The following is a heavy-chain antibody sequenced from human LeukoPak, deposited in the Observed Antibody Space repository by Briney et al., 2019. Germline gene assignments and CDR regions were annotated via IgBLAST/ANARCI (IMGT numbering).Heavy chain of an antibody. CDR3: AKDLNGYSSSSGVFDY. CDR1: GFTFSSYA. Sequence: GGSLRLSCAASGFTFSSYAMSWVRQAPGKGLEWVSAISDGSTYYADSVKGRFTISRDNSKNTLYLQMNSLRAEDTAVYYCAKDLNGYSSSSGVFDYWGQGTLVTVS. D-gene: IGHD6-6*01. CDR2: ISDGST. J-gene: IGHJ4*02. V-gene: IGHV3-23*01.